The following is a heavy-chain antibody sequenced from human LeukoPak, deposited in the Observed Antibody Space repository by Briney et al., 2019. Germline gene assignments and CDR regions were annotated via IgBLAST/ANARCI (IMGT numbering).Heavy chain of an antibody. CDR1: GFSFSSYG. CDR2: ISSSSSYI. CDR3: ARERKFRCSSTSCSLDY. D-gene: IGHD2-2*01. Sequence: PGRSLRLSCAASGFSFSSYGMHWVRQAPGKGLEWVSSISSSSSYIYYADSVKGRFTISRDNAKNSLYLQMNSLRAEDTAVYYCARERKFRCSSTSCSLDYWGQGTLVTVSS. J-gene: IGHJ4*02. V-gene: IGHV3-21*01.